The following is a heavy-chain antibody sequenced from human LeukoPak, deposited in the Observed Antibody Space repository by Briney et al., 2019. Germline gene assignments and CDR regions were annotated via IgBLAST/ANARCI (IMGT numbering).Heavy chain of an antibody. D-gene: IGHD4-17*01. Sequence: SETLSLTCAVSGGSISSGGYSWSWIRQPPGKGLEWIGYIYHSGSTYYNPSLKSRVTISVDTSKNQFSLKLSSVTAADTAVYYCARVPDYGDYVKLWFDPWGQGTLVTVSS. CDR2: IYHSGST. V-gene: IGHV4-30-2*01. CDR3: ARVPDYGDYVKLWFDP. J-gene: IGHJ5*02. CDR1: GGSISSGGYS.